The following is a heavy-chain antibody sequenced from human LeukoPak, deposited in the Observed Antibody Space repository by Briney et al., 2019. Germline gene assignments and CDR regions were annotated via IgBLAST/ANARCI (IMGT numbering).Heavy chain of an antibody. V-gene: IGHV1-46*01. Sequence: GASVKVSCKASGYTFTSYYMHWVRQAPGQGLEWMGIINPSGGSTSYAQKFQGRVTMTRDTSTSTVYMELSSLRSEDTAVYYCARVGGTMVRGATRDYYGMGVWGKGTTVTVSS. CDR2: INPSGGST. CDR3: ARVGGTMVRGATRDYYGMGV. D-gene: IGHD3-10*01. CDR1: GYTFTSYY. J-gene: IGHJ6*04.